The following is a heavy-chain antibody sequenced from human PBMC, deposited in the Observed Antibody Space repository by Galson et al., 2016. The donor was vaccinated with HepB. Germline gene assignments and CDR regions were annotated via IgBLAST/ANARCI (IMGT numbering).Heavy chain of an antibody. CDR3: ARGHQLLWNGLDV. J-gene: IGHJ6*02. V-gene: IGHV3-11*01. CDR2: ISSSGSTI. CDR1: GGAFSSYY. Sequence: LSLTCNVSGGAFSSYYWTWTRQAPGKGLEWVSYISSSGSTIYYADSVKGRFTISRDNARNSLYLQMNSLRAEDTAVYFCARGHQLLWNGLDVWGQATTVTVSS. D-gene: IGHD3-10*01.